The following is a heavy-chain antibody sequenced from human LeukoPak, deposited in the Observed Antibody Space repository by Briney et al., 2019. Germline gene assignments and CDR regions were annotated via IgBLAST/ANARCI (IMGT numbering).Heavy chain of an antibody. V-gene: IGHV1-2*02. CDR3: ARKAYSSRRPTMVRGVIQFDP. CDR1: GYTFTGYY. D-gene: IGHD3-10*01. J-gene: IGHJ5*02. CDR2: INPNSGGT. Sequence: ASVKVSCKASGYTFTGYYMHWVRQAPGQGLEWMGWINPNSGGTNYAQKFQGRVTMTRDTSISTAYMELSRLRSDDTAVYYCARKAYSSRRPTMVRGVIQFDPWGQGTLVTVSS.